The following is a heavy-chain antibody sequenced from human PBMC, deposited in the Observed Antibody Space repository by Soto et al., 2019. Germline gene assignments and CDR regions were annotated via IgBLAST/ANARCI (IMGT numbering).Heavy chain of an antibody. Sequence: GGSLRLSCTASGFTFGDYAMSWVRQAPGKGLEWVGFIRSKAYGGTTEYAASVKGRFTISRDDSKSIAYLQMNSLKTEDTAVYYCTRGPYYDILTGPSFDYWGQGTLVTVSS. CDR3: TRGPYYDILTGPSFDY. J-gene: IGHJ4*02. V-gene: IGHV3-49*04. CDR1: GFTFGDYA. CDR2: IRSKAYGGTT. D-gene: IGHD3-9*01.